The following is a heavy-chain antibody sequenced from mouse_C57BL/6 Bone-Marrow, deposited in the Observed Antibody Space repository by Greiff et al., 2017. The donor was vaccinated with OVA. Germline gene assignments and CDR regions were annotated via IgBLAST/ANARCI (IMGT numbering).Heavy chain of an antibody. CDR3: ARDGYYSYFDY. D-gene: IGHD2-3*01. V-gene: IGHV1-55*01. CDR1: GYTFPSYW. Sequence: VQLQQPGAELVKPGASVKMCCKASGYTFPSYWITWVKQRPGQGLEWIGDTYPGSGSTNYNEKFKSKATLTVYTSSSTAYMQLSSLTSEYSAVYYCARDGYYSYFDYWGQLTTLTVSS. J-gene: IGHJ2*01. CDR2: TYPGSGST.